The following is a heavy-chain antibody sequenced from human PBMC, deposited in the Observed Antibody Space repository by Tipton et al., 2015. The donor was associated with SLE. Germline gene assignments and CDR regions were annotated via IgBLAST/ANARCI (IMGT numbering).Heavy chain of an antibody. CDR2: IRSDGTST. V-gene: IGHV3-74*02. D-gene: IGHD6-13*01. J-gene: IGHJ5*02. CDR1: GFTFSSYW. Sequence: VQLVQSGGALVQPGGSLRLSCAASGFTFSSYWMHWVRQAPGKGLVWVSRIRSDGTSTSYADSVQGRFTISRDNAKSTLFLQMNSLRAEDTAVYYCARDLVKAATGTWFDTWGQGALVTVSS. CDR3: ARDLVKAATGTWFDT.